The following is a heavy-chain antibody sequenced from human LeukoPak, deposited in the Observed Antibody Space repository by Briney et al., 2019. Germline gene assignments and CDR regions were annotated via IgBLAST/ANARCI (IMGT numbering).Heavy chain of an antibody. CDR3: AKDYILYCSRASCYTPFDY. D-gene: IGHD2-2*02. V-gene: IGHV3-30*02. Sequence: GGSLRLSCAASGFTFSAYGMHWVRQAPGKGLEWLAFVRYDGSNKYYADSVKGRFTISRDYSRNMLYLQMDSLRAEDTAFYYCAKDYILYCSRASCYTPFDYGGQGALVTVSS. CDR2: VRYDGSNK. CDR1: GFTFSAYG. J-gene: IGHJ4*02.